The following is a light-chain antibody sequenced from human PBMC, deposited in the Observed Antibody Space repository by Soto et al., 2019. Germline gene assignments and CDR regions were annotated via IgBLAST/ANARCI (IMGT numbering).Light chain of an antibody. J-gene: IGKJ1*01. CDR3: QQSYSTPVT. CDR2: AAS. CDR1: QSISSY. V-gene: IGKV1-39*01. Sequence: DIQMTQSPSSLSASVGDRVTITCRASQSISSYLNWYQQKPGKAPKLLIYAASSLQSGVPSRFSGSGSGTDFTRTISSLQPEDFATYYCQQSYSTPVTFGQGTKVDIK.